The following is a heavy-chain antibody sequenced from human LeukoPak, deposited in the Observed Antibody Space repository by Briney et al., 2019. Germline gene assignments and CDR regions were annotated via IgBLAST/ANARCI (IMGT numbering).Heavy chain of an antibody. CDR1: GFSFSTSP. D-gene: IGHD5-12*01. V-gene: IGHV3-23*01. Sequence: GGSLRLSCAASGFSFSTSPMSWVRQPPGKGLEGVSAMNNGPGATFYRDSVRGRFTISRDDSKSTLYLQMNSLRAEDTGTYYCAKTHYDLLDVWGQGTTVTVSS. CDR2: MNNGPGAT. CDR3: AKTHYDLLDV. J-gene: IGHJ6*02.